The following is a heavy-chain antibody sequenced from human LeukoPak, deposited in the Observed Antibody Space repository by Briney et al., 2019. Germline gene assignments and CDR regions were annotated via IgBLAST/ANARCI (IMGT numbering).Heavy chain of an antibody. V-gene: IGHV4-39*02. CDR3: ARDYDILTGLY. D-gene: IGHD3-9*01. CDR2: ISSSGST. CDR1: GGSISSSSDY. Sequence: PSETLSLTCIVSGGSISSSSDYWGWIRQPPGKGLEWIGIISSSGSTYYNPSLKSRVTISVDTSKNQFSLKLSSVTAADTAVYYCARDYDILTGLYWGQGTLVTVSS. J-gene: IGHJ4*02.